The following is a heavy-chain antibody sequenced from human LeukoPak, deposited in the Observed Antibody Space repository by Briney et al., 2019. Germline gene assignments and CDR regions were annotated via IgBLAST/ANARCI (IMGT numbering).Heavy chain of an antibody. Sequence: GASVKVSCKASGYTFTSYDINWVRQATGQGLEWMGWMNPNSGNTGHAQKFQGRVTMTRNTSISTAYMELSSLRSEDTAVYYCARLGGYQLLYRFGYWYFDLWGRGTLVTVSS. J-gene: IGHJ2*01. D-gene: IGHD2-2*02. CDR1: GYTFTSYD. CDR3: ARLGGYQLLYRFGYWYFDL. CDR2: MNPNSGNT. V-gene: IGHV1-8*01.